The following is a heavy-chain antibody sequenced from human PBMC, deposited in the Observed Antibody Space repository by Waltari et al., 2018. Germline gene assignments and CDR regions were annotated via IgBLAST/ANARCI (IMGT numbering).Heavy chain of an antibody. J-gene: IGHJ5*02. CDR1: GDPIAGCF. V-gene: IGHV4-59*01. CDR3: ARGRGGSGSQPLSWFDP. CDR2: IYDVGTT. Sequence: QVQLRESGPRLVKPSETLSLTCSVSGDPIAGCFWAWIRQPPGKGLQFIGYIYDVGTTRYNPSLASRVAMSVDTSKNHFSLRLTSMTAADTAFYYCARGRGGSGSQPLSWFDPWGPGTLVTVSS. D-gene: IGHD3-10*01.